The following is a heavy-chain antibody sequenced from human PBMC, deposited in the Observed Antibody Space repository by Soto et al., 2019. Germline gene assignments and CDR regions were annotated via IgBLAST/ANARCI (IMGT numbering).Heavy chain of an antibody. CDR3: AKDCMRAAAGIPDAFDI. CDR2: IFTGGGA. J-gene: IGHJ3*02. CDR1: GFTVSSNY. V-gene: IGHV3-53*01. Sequence: LRLSCAASGFTVSSNYMSWVRQAPGKGLEWVSVIFTGGGAYYADSVKGRFTISRDNSKNTLYLQMNSLRAEDTAVYYCAKDCMRAAAGIPDAFDIWGQGTMVTVSS. D-gene: IGHD6-13*01.